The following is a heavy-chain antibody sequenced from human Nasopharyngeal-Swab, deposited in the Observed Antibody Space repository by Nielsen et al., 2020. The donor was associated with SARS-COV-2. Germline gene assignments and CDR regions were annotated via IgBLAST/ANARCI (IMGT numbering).Heavy chain of an antibody. CDR2: ISYDGSRA. J-gene: IGHJ3*02. D-gene: IGHD1-26*01. CDR3: AKLGGSYYFGHNDAFDI. CDR1: GLTFNSYG. Sequence: GESLKISCAASGLTFNSYGMHWVRQAPGKGLEWLAVISYDGSRAYHAESMKGRFTISRDNSKNTVYLQLDSLRSEDTAVYYCAKLGGSYYFGHNDAFDIWGQGTMVTVSS. V-gene: IGHV3-30*18.